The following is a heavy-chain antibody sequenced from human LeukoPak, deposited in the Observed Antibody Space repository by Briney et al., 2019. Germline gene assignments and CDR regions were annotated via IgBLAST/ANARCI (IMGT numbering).Heavy chain of an antibody. J-gene: IGHJ4*02. CDR3: AKEAILTGYYE. CDR2: ISGSDGST. Sequence: GGSLRLSYAASGFTFSSFVLNWVRQAPGKGLEWVSAISGSDGSTYYADSVKGRFTISRDNSKNTLYLQMNSLRAEDTAVYYCAKEAILTGYYEWGQGTLVTVSS. D-gene: IGHD3-9*01. CDR1: GFTFSSFV. V-gene: IGHV3-23*01.